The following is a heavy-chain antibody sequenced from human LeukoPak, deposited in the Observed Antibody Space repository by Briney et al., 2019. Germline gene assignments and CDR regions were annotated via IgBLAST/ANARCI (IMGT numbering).Heavy chain of an antibody. CDR2: ISSRGAT. J-gene: IGHJ4*02. Sequence: PSETLSLTCTVSGDSIRNYFWSWIRQPPGKRLEWIGYISSRGATMYNPSLESRLTFSVDTSKNQFSLMLRSVTTVDTAVYHCARGALLNVFEYWGPGSLVSVSS. CDR1: GDSIRNYF. CDR3: ARGALLNVFEY. D-gene: IGHD1-1*01. V-gene: IGHV4-59*01.